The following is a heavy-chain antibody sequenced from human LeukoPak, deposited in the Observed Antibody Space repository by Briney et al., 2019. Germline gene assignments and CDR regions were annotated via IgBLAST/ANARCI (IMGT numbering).Heavy chain of an antibody. CDR1: GGSISSGDYY. Sequence: PSQTLTLTCTVSGGSISSGDYYWSWIRQPPGKGLEWIGEINHSGSTNYNPSLKSRVTISVDTSKNQFSLKLSSVTAADTAVYYCARVGDTVTGRSYYYYYYGMDVWGQGTTVTVSS. CDR2: INHSGST. V-gene: IGHV4-30-4*01. D-gene: IGHD4-17*01. J-gene: IGHJ6*02. CDR3: ARVGDTVTGRSYYYYYYGMDV.